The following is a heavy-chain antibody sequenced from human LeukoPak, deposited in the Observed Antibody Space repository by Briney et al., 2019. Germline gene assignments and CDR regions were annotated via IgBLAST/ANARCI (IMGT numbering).Heavy chain of an antibody. CDR3: ARGQYRSGGSCYLDY. J-gene: IGHJ4*02. CDR2: IYYSGST. V-gene: IGHV4-39*07. CDR1: GGSISSSSYY. D-gene: IGHD2-15*01. Sequence: SETLSLTCIVSGGSISSSSYYWGWIRQPPGKGLEWIGSIYYSGSTYYNPSLKSRVTISVDTSKNQFSLKLSSVTAADTAVYYCARGQYRSGGSCYLDYWGQGTLVTVSS.